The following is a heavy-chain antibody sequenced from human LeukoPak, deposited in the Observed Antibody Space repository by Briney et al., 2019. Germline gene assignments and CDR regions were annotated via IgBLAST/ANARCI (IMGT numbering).Heavy chain of an antibody. Sequence: GALRLSCAASGFTFSSYAMSWVRQAPGKGLEWVSAISGSGGSTYYADSVKGRFTISRDNSKNTLYLQMNSLRAEDTAVYYCAKGRERGSFFFYYWGQGTLVTVSS. CDR1: GFTFSSYA. D-gene: IGHD5-12*01. V-gene: IGHV3-23*01. J-gene: IGHJ4*02. CDR3: AKGRERGSFFFYY. CDR2: ISGSGGST.